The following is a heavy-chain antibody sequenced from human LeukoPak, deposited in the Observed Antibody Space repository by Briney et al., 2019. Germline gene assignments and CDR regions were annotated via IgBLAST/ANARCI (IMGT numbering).Heavy chain of an antibody. CDR3: ARDPRIMITFGGVIVNGTRPNYYYGMDV. D-gene: IGHD3-16*02. CDR2: IIPIFGTA. V-gene: IGHV1-69*13. CDR1: GYTFTGYY. Sequence: SVKVSCKASGYTFTGYYMHWVRQAPGQGLEWMGGIIPIFGTANYAQKFQGRVTITADESTSTAYMELSSLRSEDTAVYYCARDPRIMITFGGVIVNGTRPNYYYGMDVWGQGTTVTVSS. J-gene: IGHJ6*02.